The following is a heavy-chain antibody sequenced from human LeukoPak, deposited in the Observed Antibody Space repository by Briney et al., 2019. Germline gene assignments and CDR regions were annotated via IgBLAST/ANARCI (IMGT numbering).Heavy chain of an antibody. Sequence: GRSLSLSCAASRFTFSNFAMNWVRKAPGKGLDWVSGITGSGGSRAYANSVKGRFTISRDNSQNMLYLKMNSLRAEDTAVYYCAKSDLAEAGTGALDIWGQGTMVTVS. V-gene: IGHV3-23*01. D-gene: IGHD6-13*01. CDR1: RFTFSNFA. CDR2: ITGSGGSR. J-gene: IGHJ3*02. CDR3: AKSDLAEAGTGALDI.